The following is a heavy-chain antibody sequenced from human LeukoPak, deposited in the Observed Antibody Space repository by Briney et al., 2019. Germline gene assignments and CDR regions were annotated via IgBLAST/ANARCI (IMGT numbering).Heavy chain of an antibody. J-gene: IGHJ4*02. CDR1: GFTFSSYA. CDR2: ISGSGGNT. D-gene: IGHD3-22*01. V-gene: IGHV3-23*01. Sequence: GGSLRLSCAASGFTFSSYAMSWVRQAPGQGLERVSPISGSGGNTYYADSVKGRFTISRDNSKNTLYLQMNSLRAEDTAVYYCARRVILDYWGQGTLVTVSS. CDR3: ARRVILDY.